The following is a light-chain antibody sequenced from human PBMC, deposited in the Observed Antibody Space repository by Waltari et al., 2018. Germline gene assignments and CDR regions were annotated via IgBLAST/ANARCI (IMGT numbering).Light chain of an antibody. CDR3: QQRSKWPLT. CDR1: QSVGIS. Sequence: EIVLTQSPATLSLSPGERATLSCRASQSVGISVAWYQQKPGQAPRLLISDAANRATGIPVRFGGSGSGTDFTPTISSLEPEDFAVYYCQQRSKWPLTFGQGTTVEIK. V-gene: IGKV3-11*01. J-gene: IGKJ1*01. CDR2: DAA.